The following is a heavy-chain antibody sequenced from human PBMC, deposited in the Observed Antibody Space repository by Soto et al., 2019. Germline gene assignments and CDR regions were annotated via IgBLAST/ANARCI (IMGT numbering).Heavy chain of an antibody. CDR3: ARHKGRRMVATIADYYMDV. CDR1: GGSVSSGSYY. V-gene: IGHV4-61*01. Sequence: PSETLCLTCTVAGGSVSSGSYYWSWIRQPPGKGLEWIGYIYYSGSTNYNPSLKSRVTISVDTSKNQFSLKLSSVTAADTAVYYCARHKGRRMVATIADYYMDVWGKGTTVTVSS. J-gene: IGHJ6*03. D-gene: IGHD5-12*01. CDR2: IYYSGST.